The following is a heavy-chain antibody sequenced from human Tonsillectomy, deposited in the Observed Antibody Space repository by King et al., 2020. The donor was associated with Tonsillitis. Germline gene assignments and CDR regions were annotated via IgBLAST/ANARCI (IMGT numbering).Heavy chain of an antibody. D-gene: IGHD3-22*01. V-gene: IGHV3-48*01. Sequence: DVQLVESGGGLVQPGGSLRLSCAASGFTFSSYSMNWVRQAPGKGLEWVSYISSSISTIYYADSVKGRFTISRDNAKNSLYLQMNSLRAEDTAVYYCARDLQVSYWGQGTLVTVSS. CDR1: GFTFSSYS. CDR2: ISSSISTI. J-gene: IGHJ4*02. CDR3: ARDLQVSY.